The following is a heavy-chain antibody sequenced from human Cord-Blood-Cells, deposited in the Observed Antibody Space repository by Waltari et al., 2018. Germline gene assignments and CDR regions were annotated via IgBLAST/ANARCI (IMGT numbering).Heavy chain of an antibody. CDR2: INAGNGNT. D-gene: IGHD2-21*02. Sequence: QVQLVQSGAEVKKPGASVKVSCKASGYTFTSYAMHWVRQAPGQRLEWMGWINAGNGNTKYSQKFPGRVTITRDTSASTAYMELSSLRSEDTAVYYCARGGNGGNSNWYFDLWGRGTLVTVSS. J-gene: IGHJ2*01. CDR1: GYTFTSYA. V-gene: IGHV1-3*01. CDR3: ARGGNGGNSNWYFDL.